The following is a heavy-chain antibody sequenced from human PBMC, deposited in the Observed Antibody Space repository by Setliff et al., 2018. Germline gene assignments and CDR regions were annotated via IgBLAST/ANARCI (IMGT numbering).Heavy chain of an antibody. J-gene: IGHJ4*02. Sequence: ASVKVSCKVSGYTLTELSMHWVRQAPGQGLEWMGYINPNSGGTSSAQNFQGRVTITRDTSIDTAFMELSRLTSDDTAMYYCATEMGLKHLDYWGQGTLVTVSS. CDR1: GYTLTELS. CDR3: ATEMGLKHLDY. V-gene: IGHV1-2*02. CDR2: INPNSGGT. D-gene: IGHD1-26*01.